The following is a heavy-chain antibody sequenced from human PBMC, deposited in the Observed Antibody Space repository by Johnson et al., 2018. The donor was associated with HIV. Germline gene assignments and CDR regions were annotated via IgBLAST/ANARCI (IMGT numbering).Heavy chain of an antibody. D-gene: IGHD3-22*01. Sequence: VQLVESGGGLVQPGRSLRLSCRASGFSVDDYAMHWVRQAPGKGLEWVSGISWNSDDIGYAVSVKGRFSISRDNAKNSLYLQMNSLRAEDTALYYCARGIVVVTRGPGSDAFDIWGQGTMVTVSS. V-gene: IGHV3-9*01. CDR3: ARGIVVVTRGPGSDAFDI. J-gene: IGHJ3*02. CDR1: GFSVDDYA. CDR2: ISWNSDDI.